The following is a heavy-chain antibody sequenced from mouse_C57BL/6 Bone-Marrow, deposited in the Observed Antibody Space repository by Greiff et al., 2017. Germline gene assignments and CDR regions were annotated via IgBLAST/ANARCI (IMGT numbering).Heavy chain of an antibody. CDR1: GYTFTSYW. CDR3: TRSTVNYAMDY. V-gene: IGHV1-5*01. Sequence: VQLQQPGAELVKPGASVKMSCKTSGYTFTSYWMHWVKQRPGQGLEWIGAIYPGNSDTSYNQKFKGKAKLTAVTSASTAYMELSSLTNEDSAVYYCTRSTVNYAMDYWGQGTSVTVSS. CDR2: IYPGNSDT. D-gene: IGHD1-1*01. J-gene: IGHJ4*01.